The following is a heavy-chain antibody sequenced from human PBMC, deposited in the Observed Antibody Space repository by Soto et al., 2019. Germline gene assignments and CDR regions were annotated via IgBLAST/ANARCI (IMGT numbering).Heavy chain of an antibody. Sequence: QVQLVQSGAEVKKPGSSVKVSCKASGGTFSSYAISWVRQAPGQGLEWMGGIIPIFGTANYAQKFQGRVTITADESTSTAYMELSSLGSEDTAVYYCARGSATMVRGVMGWFDPWGQGTLVTVSS. CDR2: IIPIFGTA. D-gene: IGHD3-10*01. J-gene: IGHJ5*02. CDR1: GGTFSSYA. CDR3: ARGSATMVRGVMGWFDP. V-gene: IGHV1-69*01.